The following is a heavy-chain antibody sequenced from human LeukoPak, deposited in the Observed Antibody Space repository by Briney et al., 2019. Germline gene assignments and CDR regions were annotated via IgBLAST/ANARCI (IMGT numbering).Heavy chain of an antibody. V-gene: IGHV3-64D*06. CDR3: VKDLSDRDVDY. D-gene: IGHD2-21*02. CDR1: GFTFSTYT. Sequence: RGSLRLSCAASGFTFSTYTMNWVRQAPGRGLEYVSAISKNGGNTYYVDSVKGRFTISRDNSKNTLYLQMNSLRVEDTAVYFCVKDLSDRDVDYWGQGTLVTVSS. CDR2: ISKNGGNT. J-gene: IGHJ4*02.